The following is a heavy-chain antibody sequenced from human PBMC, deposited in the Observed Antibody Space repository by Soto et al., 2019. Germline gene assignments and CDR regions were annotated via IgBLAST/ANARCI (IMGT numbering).Heavy chain of an antibody. CDR2: IFYSGTT. J-gene: IGHJ4*02. CDR3: ARGVLN. V-gene: IGHV4-31*03. CDR1: VGPIIGGRFF. D-gene: IGHD1-1*01. Sequence: SETLPLTGMVAVGPIIGGRFFWSWIRQPPGKGLEWIGNIFYSGTTYYNPSLKSRVTISVDTSKNQFSLKLSSVTAADTAVYFCARGVLNWGQGTLVTV.